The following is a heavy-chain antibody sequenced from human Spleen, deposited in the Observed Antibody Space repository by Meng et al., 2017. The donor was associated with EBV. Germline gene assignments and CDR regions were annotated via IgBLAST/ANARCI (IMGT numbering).Heavy chain of an antibody. J-gene: IGHJ4*02. V-gene: IGHV1-18*01. CDR1: GYTFTSSD. D-gene: IGHD2-21*01. Sequence: QVQLVQPGAEVKEPGASVKCSCKASGYTFTSSDISWVRQAPGQGLEWVGRVRGYNGHTSYAEKFQGRVSMTTDTSTSTAYMELRSLRSDDTAVYYCARDQGVASAIDFWGQGTLVTVSS. CDR2: VRGYNGHT. CDR3: ARDQGVASAIDF.